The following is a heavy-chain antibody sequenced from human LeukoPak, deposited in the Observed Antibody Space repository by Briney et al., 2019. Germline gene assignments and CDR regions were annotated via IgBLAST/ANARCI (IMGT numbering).Heavy chain of an antibody. Sequence: GGSLRLSCAASGFTFSSYSMNWVRQAPGKRLEVVAVISYDGSNKYYADSVKGRFTISRDNSKNTLYLQMNSLRAEDTAVYYCAKVGTHYGSAYYFDYWGQGTLVTVSS. J-gene: IGHJ4*02. CDR3: AKVGTHYGSAYYFDY. V-gene: IGHV3-30*18. D-gene: IGHD3-10*01. CDR1: GFTFSSYS. CDR2: ISYDGSNK.